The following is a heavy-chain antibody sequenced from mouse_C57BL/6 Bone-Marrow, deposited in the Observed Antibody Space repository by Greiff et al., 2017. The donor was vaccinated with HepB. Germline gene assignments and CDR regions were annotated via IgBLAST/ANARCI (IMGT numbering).Heavy chain of an antibody. Sequence: EVQRVESGGGLVQPKGSLKLSCAASGFSFNTYAMNWVRQAPGKGLEWVARIRSKSNNYATYYADSVKDRFTISRDDSESMLYLQMNNLKTEDTAMYYCVRQGTTAVVARDWYFDVWGTGTTVTVSS. V-gene: IGHV10-1*01. CDR3: VRQGTTAVVARDWYFDV. D-gene: IGHD1-1*01. CDR2: IRSKSNNYAT. CDR1: GFSFNTYA. J-gene: IGHJ1*03.